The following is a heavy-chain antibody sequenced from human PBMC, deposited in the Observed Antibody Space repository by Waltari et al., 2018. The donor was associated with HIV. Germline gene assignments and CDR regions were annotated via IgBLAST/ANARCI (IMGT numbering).Heavy chain of an antibody. CDR3: ARDHYYGSSGYYSDY. J-gene: IGHJ4*02. D-gene: IGHD3-22*01. CDR1: GSTFPNYG. CDR2: ISGYNGDT. Sequence: QVHLVQSGAELRKPGASVTVSCKASGSTFPNYGITWVRQAPGQGLEWMGWISGYNGDTKYAQKVRGRVTMTTDTSTSTAYLEMGSLRFDDTAVYYCARDHYYGSSGYYSDYWGQGTLVTVSS. V-gene: IGHV1-18*01.